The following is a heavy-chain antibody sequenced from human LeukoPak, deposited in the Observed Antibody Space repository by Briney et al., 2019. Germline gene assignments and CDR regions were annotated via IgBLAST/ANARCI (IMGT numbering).Heavy chain of an antibody. V-gene: IGHV1-8*03. CDR1: GYTFTSYD. Sequence: ASVKVSCKASGYTFTSYDINWVRQATVQGLEWMGWMNPNSGNIGYAQKFQGRVTITRNTSISTAYMELSSLRSEDTAVYYCARGPGCISTTCPYYFDYWGQGTLVTVSS. CDR3: ARGPGCISTTCPYYFDY. D-gene: IGHD2-2*01. J-gene: IGHJ4*02. CDR2: MNPNSGNI.